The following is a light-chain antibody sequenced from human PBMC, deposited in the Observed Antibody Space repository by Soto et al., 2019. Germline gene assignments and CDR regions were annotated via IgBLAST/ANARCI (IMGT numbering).Light chain of an antibody. CDR1: QSVSGN. CDR3: QQYNNWPLT. J-gene: IGKJ1*01. CDR2: DAS. V-gene: IGKV3-15*01. Sequence: EIVLTQSPATLSLSPGERATLSCRASQSVSGNLACYQQQPARAPSLLISDASTRATGIPARFTGSGSGTEFTPTISSLQSEDFAVYYCQQYNNWPLTFGQGTKVDIK.